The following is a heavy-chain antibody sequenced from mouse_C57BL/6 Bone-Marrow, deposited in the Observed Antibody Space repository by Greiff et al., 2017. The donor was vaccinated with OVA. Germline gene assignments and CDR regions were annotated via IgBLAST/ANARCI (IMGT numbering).Heavy chain of an antibody. Sequence: VKLMESGPGLVQPSQSLSITCTVSGFSLTSYGVHWVRQSPGKGLEWLGVIWSGGSTDYNAAFISRLSISKDNSKSQVFFKMNSLQADDTAIYYCARGDQAWFAYWGQGTLVTVSA. D-gene: IGHD3-3*01. CDR1: GFSLTSYG. CDR3: ARGDQAWFAY. CDR2: IWSGGST. J-gene: IGHJ3*01. V-gene: IGHV2-2*01.